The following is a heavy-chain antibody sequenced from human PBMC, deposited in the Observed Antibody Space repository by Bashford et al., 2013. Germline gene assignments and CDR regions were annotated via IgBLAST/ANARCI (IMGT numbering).Heavy chain of an antibody. D-gene: IGHD4-17*01. CDR2: IYYSGNT. CDR3: ASDRAQTTVTTFHYYGMDV. CDR1: GGSINTGSYY. V-gene: IGHV4-39*01. Sequence: SETLSLTCTVSGGSINTGSYYWGWIRQPPGKGLEWIGNIYYSGNTYYNPSLKSRVTISVDTSKNQFSLKLSSVTAADTAVYYCASDRAQTTVTTFHYYGMDVWGPRGPTGHRLL. J-gene: IGHJ6*01.